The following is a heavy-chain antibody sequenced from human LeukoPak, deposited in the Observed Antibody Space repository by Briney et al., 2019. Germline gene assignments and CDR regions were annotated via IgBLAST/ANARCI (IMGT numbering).Heavy chain of an antibody. CDR2: IQPDGSEK. CDR1: GFTFSGYR. J-gene: IGHJ4*02. V-gene: IGHV3-7*01. D-gene: IGHD2-15*01. Sequence: PAGSLCLTCAASGFTFSGYRMTWVRQPPGKGLEWVVRIQPDGSEKYYLDAVKGRFTISRDNAMNSLYLQMNSLRAEDTAVYYCARGSSWSFDYWGQGTLVSVSS. CDR3: ARGSSWSFDY.